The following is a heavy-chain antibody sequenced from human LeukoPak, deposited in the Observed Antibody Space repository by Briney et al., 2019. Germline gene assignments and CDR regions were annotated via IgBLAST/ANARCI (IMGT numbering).Heavy chain of an antibody. CDR3: ARVAGSGSYSLYYYYYMDV. Sequence: PGGSLRLSCAASGLTFSGYNMNWVRQAPGKGLEWVSSISSRSSYIYYPDSVKGRFTISRDNAKNSLYLHMNSLRAEDTAVYYCARVAGSGSYSLYYYYYMDVWGKGTTVTISS. D-gene: IGHD3-10*01. CDR1: GLTFSGYN. CDR2: ISSRSSYI. J-gene: IGHJ6*03. V-gene: IGHV3-21*06.